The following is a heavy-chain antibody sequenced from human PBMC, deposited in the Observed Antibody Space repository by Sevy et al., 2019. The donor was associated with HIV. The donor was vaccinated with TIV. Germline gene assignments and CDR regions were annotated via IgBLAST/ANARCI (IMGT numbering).Heavy chain of an antibody. Sequence: GGSLRLSCAASGFTFSGYEMNWVRQAPGKGLEWVSYITNSGSAEYYSDSVRGRFTISRDNTKNSLYLQMNSLRADDTALYYCARDLPPSATTVAHFDYWGRGTLVTVSS. D-gene: IGHD4-17*01. CDR1: GFTFSGYE. V-gene: IGHV3-48*03. CDR2: ITNSGSAE. J-gene: IGHJ4*02. CDR3: ARDLPPSATTVAHFDY.